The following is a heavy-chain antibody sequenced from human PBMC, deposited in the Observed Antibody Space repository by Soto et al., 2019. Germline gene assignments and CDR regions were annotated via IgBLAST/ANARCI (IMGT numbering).Heavy chain of an antibody. CDR1: GGSISTSGYS. Sequence: SETLSLTCTVSGGSISTSGYSWGWIRQPPGKGLEWIGSIHYSGGTYYNPSLKSRVTMSVDTSKNQFSLKLSSVTAADTAVYYCARHRYCSGGSCYHLDNWFDPWGQGSLVTV. CDR2: IHYSGGT. J-gene: IGHJ5*02. D-gene: IGHD2-15*01. V-gene: IGHV4-39*01. CDR3: ARHRYCSGGSCYHLDNWFDP.